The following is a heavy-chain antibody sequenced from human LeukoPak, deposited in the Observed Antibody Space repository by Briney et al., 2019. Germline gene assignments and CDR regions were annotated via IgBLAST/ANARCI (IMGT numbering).Heavy chain of an antibody. CDR2: IRGSGGNT. Sequence: GGSLRLSCAASGFTFSSHAMTWVRQASGKGLEWVSSIRGSGGNTYYADSVKGRFTISRDNFRNTLYLQMNSLRAEDTAVYYCAKDYYDSSIFSAPHLFACWGQGTLVTVSS. V-gene: IGHV3-23*01. J-gene: IGHJ4*02. CDR1: GFTFSSHA. D-gene: IGHD3-22*01. CDR3: AKDYYDSSIFSAPHLFAC.